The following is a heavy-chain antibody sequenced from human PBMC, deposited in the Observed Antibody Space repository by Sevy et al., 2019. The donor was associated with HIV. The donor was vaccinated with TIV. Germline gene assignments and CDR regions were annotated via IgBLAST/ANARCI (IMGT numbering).Heavy chain of an antibody. Sequence: GGSLRLSCAASGFTFSSYWMRWVRQAPGKGLVWVSRINSDGSSTSYADSVKGRFTISRDNAKNTLYLQMNSLRAEDTAVYYCARALAKNDILTGYGSYYFDYWGQGTLVTVSS. J-gene: IGHJ4*02. CDR3: ARALAKNDILTGYGSYYFDY. CDR2: INSDGSST. D-gene: IGHD3-9*01. V-gene: IGHV3-74*01. CDR1: GFTFSSYW.